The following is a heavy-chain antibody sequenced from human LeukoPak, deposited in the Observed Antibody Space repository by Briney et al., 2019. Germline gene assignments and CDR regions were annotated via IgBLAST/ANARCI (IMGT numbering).Heavy chain of an antibody. D-gene: IGHD3-3*01. Sequence: QPGGSLRLSCAASGFTFSSYAMSWVRQAPGKGLEWVSAISGSGGSTYYADSVKGRFTVSRDNSKNTLYLQMNSLRAEDTAVYYCAKLVPSDDFWSGYLGWFDPWGQGTLVTVSS. J-gene: IGHJ5*02. CDR1: GFTFSSYA. V-gene: IGHV3-23*01. CDR3: AKLVPSDDFWSGYLGWFDP. CDR2: ISGSGGST.